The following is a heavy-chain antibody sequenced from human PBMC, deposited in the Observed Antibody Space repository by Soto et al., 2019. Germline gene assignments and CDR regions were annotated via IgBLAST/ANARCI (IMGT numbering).Heavy chain of an antibody. Sequence: GGSLRLSCAASGFTFSSYGMHWVRQAPGKGLEWVAVISYDGSNKYYADSVKGRFTISRDNSKNTLYLQMNSLRAEETAVYYCAKDLDATCTNGVCSWYYYYGMDVWGQGTTVTVSS. CDR3: AKDLDATCTNGVCSWYYYYGMDV. CDR1: GFTFSSYG. J-gene: IGHJ6*02. V-gene: IGHV3-30*18. D-gene: IGHD2-8*01. CDR2: ISYDGSNK.